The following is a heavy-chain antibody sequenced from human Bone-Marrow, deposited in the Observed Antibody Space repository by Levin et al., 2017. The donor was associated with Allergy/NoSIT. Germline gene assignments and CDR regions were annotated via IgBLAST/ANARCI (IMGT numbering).Heavy chain of an antibody. Sequence: ASVKVSCKASGYTFTSYDINWVRQATGQGLEWMGWMNPNSGNTGYAQKFQGRVTMTRNTSISTAYMELSSLRSEDTAVYYCAREGHYYDSSGYLFDDYGMDVWGQGTTVTVSS. CDR2: MNPNSGNT. CDR1: GYTFTSYD. CDR3: AREGHYYDSSGYLFDDYGMDV. D-gene: IGHD3-22*01. V-gene: IGHV1-8*01. J-gene: IGHJ6*02.